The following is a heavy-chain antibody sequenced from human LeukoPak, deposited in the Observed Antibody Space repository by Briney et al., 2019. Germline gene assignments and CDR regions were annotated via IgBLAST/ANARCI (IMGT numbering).Heavy chain of an antibody. D-gene: IGHD1-26*01. V-gene: IGHV1-69*13. Sequence: SVKVSCKASGGTFSSYSISWVRQAPGQGLEWMGGIIPIFDTAGYAQKFQGRVTITADESTSTAYMELSSLRSEDTAVFYCARISLGAIWGYYYGMDVWGQGTTVTVSS. CDR2: IIPIFDTA. CDR3: ARISLGAIWGYYYGMDV. CDR1: GGTFSSYS. J-gene: IGHJ6*02.